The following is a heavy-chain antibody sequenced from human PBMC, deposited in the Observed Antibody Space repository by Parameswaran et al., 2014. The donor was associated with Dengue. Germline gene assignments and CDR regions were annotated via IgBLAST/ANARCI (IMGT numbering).Heavy chain of an antibody. CDR2: ISAYNGYT. CDR3: ARDSITYCGGDCYSGY. J-gene: IGHJ4*02. D-gene: IGHD2-21*02. V-gene: IGHV1-18*01. Sequence: WVRQAPGQGLEWMGWISAYNGYTDYAQNLEGRVTLTTDTSTSTAYMRLRSLTSDDTAVYYCARDSITYCGGDCYSGYWGQGTLVTVSS.